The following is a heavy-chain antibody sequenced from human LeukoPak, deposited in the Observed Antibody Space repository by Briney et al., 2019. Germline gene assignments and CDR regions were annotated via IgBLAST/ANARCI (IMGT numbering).Heavy chain of an antibody. CDR1: GGSFSGYY. J-gene: IGHJ5*02. D-gene: IGHD3-10*01. CDR3: ARRPGGTMVRGVRGRSNWSDP. Sequence: PSETLSLTCAVYGGSFSGYYWSWIRQPPGKGLEWIGEINHSGSTNYNPSLKSRVTISVDTSKNQFSLKLSSVTAADTAVYYCARRPGGTMVRGVRGRSNWSDPWGQGTLVTVSS. V-gene: IGHV4-34*01. CDR2: INHSGST.